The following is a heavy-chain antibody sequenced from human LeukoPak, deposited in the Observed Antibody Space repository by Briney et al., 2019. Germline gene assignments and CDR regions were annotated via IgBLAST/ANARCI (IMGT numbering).Heavy chain of an antibody. Sequence: SETLSLTCTVSGASISSYYWSWIRQSPGKGLERIGYIYYSGTTNSNPSLKSRVTISIDTSKNQFSLKLSSVTAADTAVYYCARGTYYFYDSSGYLFWFDPWGPGTLVTVSS. CDR1: GASISSYY. CDR2: IYYSGTT. D-gene: IGHD3-22*01. CDR3: ARGTYYFYDSSGYLFWFDP. J-gene: IGHJ5*02. V-gene: IGHV4-59*01.